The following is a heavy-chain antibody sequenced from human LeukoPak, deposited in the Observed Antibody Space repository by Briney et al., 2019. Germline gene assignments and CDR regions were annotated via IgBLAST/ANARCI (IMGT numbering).Heavy chain of an antibody. V-gene: IGHV1-24*01. CDR3: TRSAVVLPYYFDY. J-gene: IGHJ4*02. CDR2: FDPENGET. CDR1: GYSLTELS. D-gene: IGHD3-22*01. Sequence: GASVTVSCKVSGYSLTELSMHWVRQAPGKGLEWMGSFDPENGETLYAQESQGRVTLTEDTSADTAYLELSSLRSKDTALYYCTRSAVVLPYYFDYWGQGTLVTVSS.